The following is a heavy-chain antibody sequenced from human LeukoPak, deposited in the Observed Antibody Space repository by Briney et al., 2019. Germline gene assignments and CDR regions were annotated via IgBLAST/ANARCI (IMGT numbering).Heavy chain of an antibody. CDR2: ISSSGNYI. J-gene: IGHJ4*02. CDR3: ARGGAGYYFDH. V-gene: IGHV3-21*01. Sequence: PGGSLRLSCAASGFTFSSYTMNWVCQAPGKGLEWVSSISSSGNYIYQADSLKGRFTISRDNAKNSLYLQMNSLRAEDRAVYYCARGGAGYYFDHWGQGTPVTVSS. D-gene: IGHD6-19*01. CDR1: GFTFSSYT.